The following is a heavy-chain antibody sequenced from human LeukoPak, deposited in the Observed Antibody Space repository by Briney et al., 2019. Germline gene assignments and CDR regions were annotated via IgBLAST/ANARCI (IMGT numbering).Heavy chain of an antibody. CDR1: GFTFRNYA. Sequence: PGGSLRLSCAASGFTFRNYAMGWVRQAPGKGLEWVSVISAADGDNTYYADSVKGRFTISRHNSKNTLYLQMNSLRAEDTAVYYCARDRYCSSTSCYARYYYGMDVWGQGTTVTVSS. J-gene: IGHJ6*02. V-gene: IGHV3-23*01. CDR3: ARDRYCSSTSCYARYYYGMDV. D-gene: IGHD2-2*01. CDR2: ISAADGDNT.